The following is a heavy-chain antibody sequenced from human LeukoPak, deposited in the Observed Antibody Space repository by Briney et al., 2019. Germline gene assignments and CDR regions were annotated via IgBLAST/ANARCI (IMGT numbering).Heavy chain of an antibody. Sequence: PGGSLRLSCAASGFTFSDYGMTWVRQAPGKGLEWVSVISGTGASTYYADSVKGRFTISRDNSSDNSNTMMYLQMNGLRADDTAVYYCAKTRAGYVVRAGSLDYWGQGTLVTVSS. CDR1: GFTFSDYG. J-gene: IGHJ4*02. CDR2: ISGTGAST. D-gene: IGHD5-12*01. V-gene: IGHV3-23*01. CDR3: AKTRAGYVVRAGSLDY.